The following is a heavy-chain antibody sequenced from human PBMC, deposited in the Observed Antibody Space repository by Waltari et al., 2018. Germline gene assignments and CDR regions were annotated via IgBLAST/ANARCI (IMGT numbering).Heavy chain of an antibody. CDR1: GYSFTTYA. CDR2: IRADTGNT. V-gene: IGHV1-18*01. D-gene: IGHD1-26*01. CDR3: ARPSLGQYYFYGMEV. Sequence: QVQLVQSGGEVQKPGASVKVSCTSSGYSFTTYAISWVRQAPGQGLEWMGWIRADTGNTIYAQNLQGRVTLTADTSSSTAYMELRSLRSDDTAVYYCARPSLGQYYFYGMEVWGQGTTVTVSS. J-gene: IGHJ6*02.